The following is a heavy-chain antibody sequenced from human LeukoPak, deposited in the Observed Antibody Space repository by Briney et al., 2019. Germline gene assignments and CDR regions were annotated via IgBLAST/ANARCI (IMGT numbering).Heavy chain of an antibody. V-gene: IGHV4-34*01. CDR3: ARGYYGSGSHCCHMDV. Sequence: SETLSLTCAVCVGSFSGYYWSWIRQPPGKGLEWIGEINHSGSTNYNSSLKSRVTISVDTSKNQFSLKLSSVTAADTAVYYCARGYYGSGSHCCHMDVWGKGTTITVS. CDR2: INHSGST. D-gene: IGHD3-10*01. J-gene: IGHJ6*03. CDR1: VGSFSGYY.